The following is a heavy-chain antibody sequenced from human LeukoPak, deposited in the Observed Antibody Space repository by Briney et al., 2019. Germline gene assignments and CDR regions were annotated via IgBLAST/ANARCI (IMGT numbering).Heavy chain of an antibody. D-gene: IGHD4-17*01. V-gene: IGHV4-59*01. J-gene: IGHJ4*02. Sequence: SETLSLTCTASGGSISSYYWSWIRQPPGKGLEWIGYIYYSGSTNYNPSLKSRVTISVDTSKNQFSLKLSSVTAADTAVYYCARRNYGDYELDYWGQGTLVTVSS. CDR1: GGSISSYY. CDR2: IYYSGST. CDR3: ARRNYGDYELDY.